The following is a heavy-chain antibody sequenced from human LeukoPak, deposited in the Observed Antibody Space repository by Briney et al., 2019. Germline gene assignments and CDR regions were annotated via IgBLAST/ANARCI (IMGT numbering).Heavy chain of an antibody. CDR3: ARGGIAAAGPIDS. Sequence: GGSLRLSCAASGFTVSSNYMTWIRQAPGKGLEWVSYISSTSIYTKYADSLKGRFTISRDNAKNSLYLQMSSLRAEDTAVYYCARGGIAAAGPIDSWGQGTLVTVSS. CDR1: GFTVSSNY. V-gene: IGHV3-11*05. D-gene: IGHD6-13*01. J-gene: IGHJ4*02. CDR2: ISSTSIYT.